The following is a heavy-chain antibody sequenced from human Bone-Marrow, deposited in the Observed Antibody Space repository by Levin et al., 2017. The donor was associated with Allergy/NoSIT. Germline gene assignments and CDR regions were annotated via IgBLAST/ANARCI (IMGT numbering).Heavy chain of an antibody. D-gene: IGHD3-10*01. CDR3: ARVRSNYYGSGAYPMDV. CDR2: ISAYNGNT. J-gene: IGHJ6*04. V-gene: IGHV1-18*01. Sequence: ASVKVSCKASGYTFTSYGISWVRQAPGQGLEWMGWISAYNGNTNYAQKLQGRVTMTTDTSTSTAYMELRSLRSDDTAVYYCARVRSNYYGSGAYPMDVWGKGTTVTVSS. CDR1: GYTFTSYG.